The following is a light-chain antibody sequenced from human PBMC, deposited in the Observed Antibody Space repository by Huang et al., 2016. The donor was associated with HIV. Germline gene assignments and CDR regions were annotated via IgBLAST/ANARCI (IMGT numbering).Light chain of an antibody. Sequence: EIVLTQSPATQSLSPGERATLSCRASQSVSSYLAWYQQKPGQAPRLLIYDASNRATGIPARFSGSGSGTDFTLTISSLEPEDFAVYYCQQRSNWAPGYTFGQGTKLEIK. J-gene: IGKJ2*01. CDR1: QSVSSY. V-gene: IGKV3-11*01. CDR3: QQRSNWAPGYT. CDR2: DAS.